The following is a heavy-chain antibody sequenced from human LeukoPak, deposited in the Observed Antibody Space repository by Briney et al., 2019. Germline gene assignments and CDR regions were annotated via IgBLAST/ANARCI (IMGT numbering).Heavy chain of an antibody. CDR3: ARAFVYYMDV. Sequence: SETLSLTCTVSGRSISSSSYHWGWIRQPPGKGLEWIGRIYTSGSTNYNPSLKSRVTISVDTSKNQFSLKLSSVTAADTAVYYCARAFVYYMDVWGKGTTVTVSS. J-gene: IGHJ6*03. CDR1: GRSISSSSYH. CDR2: IYTSGST. V-gene: IGHV4-61*02.